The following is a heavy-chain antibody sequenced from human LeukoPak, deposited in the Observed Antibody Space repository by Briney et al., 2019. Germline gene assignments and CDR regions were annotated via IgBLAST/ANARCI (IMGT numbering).Heavy chain of an antibody. CDR2: INSDGINT. J-gene: IGHJ5*02. D-gene: IGHD3-22*01. CDR1: GFTFSNYW. Sequence: GGSLRLSCAASGFTFSNYWMRWVRQAPGKGLVWVSRINSDGINTSYADSVKGRFTISRDNAKNTLNLQMNSLRAEDTAVYYCARDLGQYYDTSDNWFDPWGQGTLVTVSS. CDR3: ARDLGQYYDTSDNWFDP. V-gene: IGHV3-74*01.